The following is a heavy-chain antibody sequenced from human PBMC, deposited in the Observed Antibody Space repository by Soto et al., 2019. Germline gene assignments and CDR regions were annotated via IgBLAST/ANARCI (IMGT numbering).Heavy chain of an antibody. CDR3: AIPPLGPGGYWFDP. CDR1: GFTFSSYA. Sequence: GGSLRLSCAASGFTFSSYAMSWVRQAPGKGLEWVSAISGSGGSTYYADSVKGRFTISRDNSKNTLYLQMNSLRAEDTAVYYYAIPPLGPGGYWFDPWGQGTLVTVSS. CDR2: ISGSGGST. J-gene: IGHJ5*02. D-gene: IGHD3-16*01. V-gene: IGHV3-23*01.